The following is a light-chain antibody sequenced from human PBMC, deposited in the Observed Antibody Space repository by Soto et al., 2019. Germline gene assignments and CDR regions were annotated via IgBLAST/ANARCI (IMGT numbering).Light chain of an antibody. CDR1: QSISSK. V-gene: IGKV1-39*01. CDR2: GAS. Sequence: DIQLTQSPSSLSASVGDSVTITCRASQSISSKLSWYQQKPGKAPNLLMYGASYLKSGVPTRFSGSGSGTDFTLTISSLQPEDFAIYYCQQTYTTPEITFGQGTRLEIK. CDR3: QQTYTTPEIT. J-gene: IGKJ5*01.